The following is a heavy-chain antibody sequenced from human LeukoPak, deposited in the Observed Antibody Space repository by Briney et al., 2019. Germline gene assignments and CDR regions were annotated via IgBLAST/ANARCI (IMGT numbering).Heavy chain of an antibody. CDR3: ARDKARYCSGGSCYGRFDY. D-gene: IGHD2-15*01. V-gene: IGHV3-7*01. CDR2: IKQDGSEK. CDR1: GFTFSSYW. Sequence: PGGSLRLSCAASGFTFSSYWMSWVRQAPGKGLEWVANIKQDGSEKYYVDSVKGRFTISRDNAKNSLYLQMNSLRAEDTAVYYCARDKARYCSGGSCYGRFDYWGQGTLVTVSS. J-gene: IGHJ4*02.